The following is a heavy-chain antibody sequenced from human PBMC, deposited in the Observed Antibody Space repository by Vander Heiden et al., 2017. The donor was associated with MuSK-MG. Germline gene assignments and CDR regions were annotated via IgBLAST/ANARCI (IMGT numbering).Heavy chain of an antibody. V-gene: IGHV4-38-2*02. J-gene: IGHJ4*02. Sequence: QVQLQESGPGLVKPSETLSLTCTVSGYSISSGYYWGWIRQPPGKGLEWIGSIYHSGSTYYNPSLKSRVTISVDTSKNQFSLKLSSVTAADTAVYYCATQGDNYWGQGTLVTVSS. D-gene: IGHD3-10*01. CDR1: GYSISSGYY. CDR3: ATQGDNY. CDR2: IYHSGST.